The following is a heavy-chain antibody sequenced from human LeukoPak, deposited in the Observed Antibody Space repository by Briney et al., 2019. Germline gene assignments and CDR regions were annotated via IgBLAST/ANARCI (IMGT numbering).Heavy chain of an antibody. CDR3: ARKVAAFDI. V-gene: IGHV4-34*01. J-gene: IGHJ3*02. Sequence: SETLSLTCAVYGGSFSGYYWSWIRQPPGKGLEWIGEINHSGSTYYNPSLKSRVTISVDTSKNQFSLKLSSVTAADTAVYYCARKVAAFDIWGQGTMVTVSS. CDR2: INHSGST. CDR1: GGSFSGYY. D-gene: IGHD5-12*01.